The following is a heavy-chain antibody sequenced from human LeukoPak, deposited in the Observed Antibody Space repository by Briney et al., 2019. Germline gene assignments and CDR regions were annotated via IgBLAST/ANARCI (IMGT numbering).Heavy chain of an antibody. CDR1: GFTFSSYA. V-gene: IGHV3-30*04. CDR3: ASWSAAGDFDY. CDR2: ISYDGSNK. D-gene: IGHD6-13*01. J-gene: IGHJ4*02. Sequence: PGGSLRLSCAASGFTFSSYAMHWVRQAPAKGLDWVAVISYDGSNKYYADSVKGRFTITRDNSKNTLYLQINSLRAEDTAVYYCASWSAAGDFDYWGQGTLVTVSS.